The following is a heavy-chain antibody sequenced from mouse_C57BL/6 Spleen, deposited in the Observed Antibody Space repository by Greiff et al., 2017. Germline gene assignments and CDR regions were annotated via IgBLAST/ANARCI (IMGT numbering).Heavy chain of an antibody. CDR1: GFNIKDYY. J-gene: IGHJ3*01. CDR3: TTYYYGSSSAWFAY. Sequence: VQLKESGAELVRPGASVKLSCTASGFNIKDYYMHWVKQRPEQGLEWMGRIDPEDGDTEYAPKFQGKATMTADTSSNTAYLQLSSLTSEDTAVYYGTTYYYGSSSAWFAYWGQGTLVTVSA. D-gene: IGHD1-1*01. CDR2: IDPEDGDT. V-gene: IGHV14-1*01.